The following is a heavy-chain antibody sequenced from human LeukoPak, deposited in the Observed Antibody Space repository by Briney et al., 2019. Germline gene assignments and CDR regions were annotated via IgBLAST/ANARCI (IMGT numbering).Heavy chain of an antibody. V-gene: IGHV1-69*02. Sequence: SVNVSYKASETTFSSYTISWLRQAPGQVHEWMGMIIPILGIANYAQKFQGRVTITADKSTSTDYMGLSSLRSEDTAVYYCATHGVMGGYWGQGTLVTVSS. CDR1: ETTFSSYT. D-gene: IGHD3-16*01. CDR3: ATHGVMGGY. CDR2: IIPILGIA. J-gene: IGHJ4*02.